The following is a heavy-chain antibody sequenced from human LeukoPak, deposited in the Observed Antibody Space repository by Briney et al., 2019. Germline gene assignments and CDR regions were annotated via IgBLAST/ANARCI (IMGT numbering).Heavy chain of an antibody. CDR1: GFTVNFNY. Sequence: GGSLRLSCAASGFTVNFNYMSWVRQAPGKGLEGGSVIYSGGTKHYAGSVQGRFTISRDNLKNTMYLEMSSLRAEDTDVYYCETHRGGPDSAFDYWGQGTLVTVSS. CDR2: IYSGGTK. V-gene: IGHV3-53*01. J-gene: IGHJ4*02. D-gene: IGHD3-10*01. CDR3: ETHRGGPDSAFDY.